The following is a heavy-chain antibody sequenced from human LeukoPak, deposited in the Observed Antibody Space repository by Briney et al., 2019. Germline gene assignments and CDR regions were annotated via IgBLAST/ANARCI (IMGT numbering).Heavy chain of an antibody. D-gene: IGHD3-10*01. CDR3: ARQGSRFGELLYLDY. CDR1: GYSFTSYW. J-gene: IGHJ4*02. Sequence: GESLKISCKGSGYSFTSYWIGWVRQMPGKGLEWMGIIYPGDSDTRYSPSFQGQVTISADKSISTAYLQWSSLKASDTAMYYCARQGSRFGELLYLDYWGQGTLVTVSS. V-gene: IGHV5-51*01. CDR2: IYPGDSDT.